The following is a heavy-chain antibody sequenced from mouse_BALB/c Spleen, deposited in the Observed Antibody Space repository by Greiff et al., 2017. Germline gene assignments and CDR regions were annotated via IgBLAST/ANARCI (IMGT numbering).Heavy chain of an antibody. CDR2: IYPGDGST. Sequence: QVQLQQSGPELVKPGALVKISCKASGYTFTSYDINWVKQMPGQGLEWIGWIYPGDGSTKYNEKFKGKATLTADKSSSTTYMQHSSLTSENSAVYFCARSGRLGVDWYFDVWGAGTTVTVSS. V-gene: IGHV1S56*01. CDR3: ARSGRLGVDWYFDV. CDR1: GYTFTSYD. D-gene: IGHD4-1*01. J-gene: IGHJ1*01.